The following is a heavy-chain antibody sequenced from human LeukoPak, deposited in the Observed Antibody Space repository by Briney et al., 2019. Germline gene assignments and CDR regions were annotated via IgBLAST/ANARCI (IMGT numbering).Heavy chain of an antibody. CDR3: AKDQDYSGSWYNFDY. V-gene: IGHV3-23*01. J-gene: IGHJ4*02. D-gene: IGHD6-13*01. CDR2: ISSGGGTT. Sequence: PGGSLRLSCAASGFTFSSFAMNWVRQAPGMGLEWVSAISSGGGTTYYADSVKGRFTISRDNSKNTLYLQMNSLRAEDTAVYYCAKDQDYSGSWYNFDYWGQGTLVKVSS. CDR1: GFTFSSFA.